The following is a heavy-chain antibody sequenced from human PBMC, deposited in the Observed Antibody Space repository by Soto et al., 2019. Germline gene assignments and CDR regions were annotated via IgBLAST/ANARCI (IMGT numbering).Heavy chain of an antibody. CDR3: AAGLWQWLVPYFDN. J-gene: IGHJ4*02. Sequence: PGGSLRLSCAASGFTVSSYAMSWVRQAPGKGLEWVSTISGSGGSPYYADSVKGRFTISRDNSKNTLYLQVNSLRADDTAVYYCAAGLWQWLVPYFDNWGQGTLVTVSS. D-gene: IGHD6-19*01. CDR1: GFTVSSYA. CDR2: ISGSGGSP. V-gene: IGHV3-23*01.